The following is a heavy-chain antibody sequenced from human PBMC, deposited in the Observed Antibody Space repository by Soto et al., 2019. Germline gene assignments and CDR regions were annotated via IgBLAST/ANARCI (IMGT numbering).Heavy chain of an antibody. CDR1: GFTFSSYG. CDR3: ARSIAVAGTTEFDD. Sequence: GGSLRLSCAASGFTFSSYGMHWVRQAPGKGLEWVAVIWYDGSNKYYADSVKGRFTISRDNSKNTLYLQMNSLRAEDTAVYYCARSIAVAGTTEFDDWGQGALVTVSS. V-gene: IGHV3-33*01. D-gene: IGHD6-19*01. J-gene: IGHJ4*02. CDR2: IWYDGSNK.